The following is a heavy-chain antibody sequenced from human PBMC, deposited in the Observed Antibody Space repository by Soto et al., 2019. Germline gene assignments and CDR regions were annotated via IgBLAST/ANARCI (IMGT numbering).Heavy chain of an antibody. CDR1: GYTFTSYY. J-gene: IGHJ6*02. D-gene: IGHD6-13*01. Sequence: ASVKVSCKASGYTFTSYYMHWVRQAPGQGLEWMGIINPSGGSTSYAQKFQGRVTMTRDTSTSTVYMELSSLRSEDTAVYYCARGLYSSSPSRINYYYYYGMDVWGQGTTVTVSS. V-gene: IGHV1-46*01. CDR3: ARGLYSSSPSRINYYYYYGMDV. CDR2: INPSGGST.